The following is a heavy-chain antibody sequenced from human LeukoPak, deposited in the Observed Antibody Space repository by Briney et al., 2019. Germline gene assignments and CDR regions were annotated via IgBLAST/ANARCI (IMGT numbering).Heavy chain of an antibody. D-gene: IGHD6-19*01. CDR2: INPNSGGT. Sequence: ASVKVSCKASGYTFTGYYMHWVRQAPRQGLEWMGWINPNSGGTNYAQKFQGRVTMTRDTSISTAYMELSRLRSDDTAVYYCARDRSPSIAVDPGAFDIWGQGTMVTVSS. V-gene: IGHV1-2*02. J-gene: IGHJ3*02. CDR1: GYTFTGYY. CDR3: ARDRSPSIAVDPGAFDI.